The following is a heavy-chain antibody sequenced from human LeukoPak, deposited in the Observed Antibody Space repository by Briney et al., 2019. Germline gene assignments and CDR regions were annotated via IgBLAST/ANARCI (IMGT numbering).Heavy chain of an antibody. J-gene: IGHJ6*02. CDR2: IYYSGST. CDR1: GGSISSYY. Sequence: SETLSLACTVSGGSISSYYWSWIRQPPGKGLEWIGYIYYSGSTNYNPSLKSRVTISVDTSKNQFSLKLSSVTAADTAVYYCARDRRSYGMDVWGQGTTVTVSS. CDR3: ARDRRSYGMDV. V-gene: IGHV4-59*01.